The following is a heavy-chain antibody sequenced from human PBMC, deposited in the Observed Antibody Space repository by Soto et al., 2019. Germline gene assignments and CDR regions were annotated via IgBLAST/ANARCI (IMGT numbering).Heavy chain of an antibody. D-gene: IGHD3-3*01. Sequence: ESGGGLVQPGGSLRLSCAASGFIFNDHYMDWVRQAPGKGLEWVGRVKNRANSYTTEYAASVKGRFTISRDDSKNSLSLQMNSLNTEDTAVYYCARARSYYGGMIDFWGQGTLVTVSS. CDR3: ARARSYYGGMIDF. V-gene: IGHV3-72*01. CDR1: GFIFNDHY. J-gene: IGHJ4*02. CDR2: VKNRANSYTT.